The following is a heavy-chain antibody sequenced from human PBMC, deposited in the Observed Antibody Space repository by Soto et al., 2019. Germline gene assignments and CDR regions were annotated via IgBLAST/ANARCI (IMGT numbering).Heavy chain of an antibody. D-gene: IGHD3-3*01. CDR3: THAREWSGYCAGGRVCAFDI. V-gene: IGHV2-5*02. Sequence: ITLKESGPTLVKPTQTLTLTCTFSGFSLSTSGVGVGWIRQPPGKALEWLALIYWDDDKRYSPSLKSRLTITQATCKNQVVLTMTNMDPVDTATYYCTHAREWSGYCAGGRVCAFDILGQGTMVTVS. CDR1: GFSLSTSGVG. CDR2: IYWDDDK. J-gene: IGHJ3*02.